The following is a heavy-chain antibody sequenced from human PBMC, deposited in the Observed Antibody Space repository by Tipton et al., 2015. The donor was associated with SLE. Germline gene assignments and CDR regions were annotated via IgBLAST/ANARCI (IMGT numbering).Heavy chain of an antibody. J-gene: IGHJ5*02. V-gene: IGHV4-39*07. Sequence: TLSLTCTVSGGSISSSPYYWAWIRQPPGKGLEWIGTVYSGGNTYHIPSLKTRVTISVDTSRNQFSLKLTSVTAADTAVYYCARQVYGDYSPNWFDPWGQGILVTVSS. D-gene: IGHD4-17*01. CDR2: VYSGGNT. CDR3: ARQVYGDYSPNWFDP. CDR1: GGSISSSPYY.